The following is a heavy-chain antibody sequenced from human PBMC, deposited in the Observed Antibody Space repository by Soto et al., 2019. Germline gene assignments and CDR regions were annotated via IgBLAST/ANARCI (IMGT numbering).Heavy chain of an antibody. CDR2: ISGSGGST. V-gene: IGHV3-23*01. CDR3: TLNLAWVGSGSFST. J-gene: IGHJ5*02. Sequence: GGSLRLSCAASGFTFSSYAMSWVRQAPGKGLEWVSAISGSGGSTYYTDSVEGRFTISRDNSKNTLYLQMNSLKTEDTAVYYCTLNLAWVGSGSFSTWGQGTLVTVSS. D-gene: IGHD3-10*01. CDR1: GFTFSSYA.